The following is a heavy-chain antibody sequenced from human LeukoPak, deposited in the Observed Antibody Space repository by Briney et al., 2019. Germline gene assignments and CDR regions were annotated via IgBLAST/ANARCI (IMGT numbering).Heavy chain of an antibody. J-gene: IGHJ4*02. CDR2: IIPIFGTA. V-gene: IGHV1-69*13. Sequence: GASVKVSCKASGYTFTGYYMHWVRQAPGQGLGWMGGIIPIFGTANYAQKFQGRVTITADESTSTAYMELSSLRSEDTAVYYCAREVPTPGPVWGQGTLVTVSS. CDR3: AREVPTPGPV. CDR1: GYTFTGYY.